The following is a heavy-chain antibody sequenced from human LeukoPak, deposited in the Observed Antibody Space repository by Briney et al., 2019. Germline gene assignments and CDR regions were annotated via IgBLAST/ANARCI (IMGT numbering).Heavy chain of an antibody. V-gene: IGHV1-18*01. D-gene: IGHD3-16*02. J-gene: IGHJ4*02. CDR3: ARVRNDYVWGSYRYTYYFDY. CDR1: GYTFTSYG. Sequence: GASVKVSCKASGYTFTSYGISWVRQAPGQGLEWMGCISAYNGNTNYAQKLQGRVTMTTDTSTSTAYMELRSLRSDDTAVYYCARVRNDYVWGSYRYTYYFDYWGQGTLVTVSS. CDR2: ISAYNGNT.